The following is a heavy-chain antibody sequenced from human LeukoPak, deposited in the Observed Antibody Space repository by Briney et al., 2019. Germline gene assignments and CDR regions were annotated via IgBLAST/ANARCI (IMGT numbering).Heavy chain of an antibody. CDR3: AKDPAYYYGSGSYYQY. D-gene: IGHD3-10*01. CDR2: IRGSDDVT. Sequence: PGGSLRLSCAASGFTFSSYVMSWVRQAPGKGLEWVSTIRGSDDVTYYADSVKGRFTISRDNSKNTLYLQMNSLRAEDTAVYYCAKDPAYYYGSGSYYQYWGQGTLVTVSS. V-gene: IGHV3-23*01. J-gene: IGHJ4*02. CDR1: GFTFSSYV.